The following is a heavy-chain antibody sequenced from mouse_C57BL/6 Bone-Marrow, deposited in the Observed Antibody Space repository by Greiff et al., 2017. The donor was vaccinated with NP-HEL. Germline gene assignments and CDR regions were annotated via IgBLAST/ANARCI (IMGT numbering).Heavy chain of an antibody. V-gene: IGHV1-55*01. D-gene: IGHD1-1*01. J-gene: IGHJ2*01. Sequence: VQLQQPGAELVKPGASVKMSCKASGYTFTSYWITWVKQRPGQGLEWIGDIYPGSGSTNYNEKFKSKATLTVDTSSSTAYMQLSSLTSEYSAVYYCARERYYGSSYVYWGQGTTLTVSS. CDR2: IYPGSGST. CDR3: ARERYYGSSYVY. CDR1: GYTFTSYW.